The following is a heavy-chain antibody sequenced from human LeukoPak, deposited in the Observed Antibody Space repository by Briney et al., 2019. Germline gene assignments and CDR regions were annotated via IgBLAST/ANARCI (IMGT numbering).Heavy chain of an antibody. J-gene: IGHJ5*02. D-gene: IGHD3-10*01. V-gene: IGHV4-59*01. CDR3: ARDFRDWFDP. CDR1: GGSISSYY. Sequence: SETLSLTCTVSGGSISSYYWSWIRQPPGKGLEWIGYIYYSGSTNYNPSLKSRVTISVDTSKNKSSLKLSSVTAADTAVYYCARDFRDWFDPWGQGTLVTVSS. CDR2: IYYSGST.